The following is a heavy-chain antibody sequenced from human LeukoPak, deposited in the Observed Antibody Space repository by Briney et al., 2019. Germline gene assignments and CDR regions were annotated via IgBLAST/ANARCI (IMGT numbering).Heavy chain of an antibody. CDR2: IYYSGTT. CDR3: ARGPTLKYFHH. J-gene: IGHJ1*01. Sequence: PSETLSLTCTVSGGSISSTTYYWGWIRQPPGKGLEWIGTIYYSGTTYYNPSLKSRVTISVDTSKNQFSLELRSMTAADTAVYYCARGPTLKYFHHWGQGTLVSVSS. CDR1: GGSISSTTYY. V-gene: IGHV4-39*02.